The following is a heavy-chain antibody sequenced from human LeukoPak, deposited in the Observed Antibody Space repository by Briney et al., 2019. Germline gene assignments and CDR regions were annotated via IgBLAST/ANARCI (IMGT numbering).Heavy chain of an antibody. CDR1: GFTFCDYA. V-gene: IGHV3-49*04. CDR2: IRSKAYGGTS. CDR3: TRSHPISY. Sequence: GGSLRLSCIASGFTFCDYAMSWVRQAPGKGLEWVGFIRSKAYGGTSEYAASVKGRFTISRDDSKSIAYLQMNSLKTEDTAVYYCTRSHPISYWGQGTLVTVSS. J-gene: IGHJ4*02.